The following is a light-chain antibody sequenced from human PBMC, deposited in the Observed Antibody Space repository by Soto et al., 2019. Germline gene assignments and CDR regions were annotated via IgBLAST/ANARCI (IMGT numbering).Light chain of an antibody. CDR2: SNN. CDR1: SYNIGSNT. CDR3: PAWDASLRGHV. J-gene: IGLJ1*01. V-gene: IGLV1-44*01. Sequence: QSVLTQPPSASGTHGQWVTISCSGSSYNIGSNTVNWYQQLPVTAPTILIYSNNQPPPGVPDQLSGSKSGTSASLAISGRHYADEDDYYCPAWDASLRGHVFGTGTKVTVL.